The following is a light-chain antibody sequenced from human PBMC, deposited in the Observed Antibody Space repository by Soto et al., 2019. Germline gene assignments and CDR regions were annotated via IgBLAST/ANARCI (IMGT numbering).Light chain of an antibody. V-gene: IGLV2-8*01. CDR1: SSDVGGYNY. Sequence: QSALTQPPSASGSPGQSVTISCTGTSSDVGGYNYVSWYQQHPGKAPKLMIYEVSKRPSGVPDRFSGSKSGNTASLTVSGLQAEDEADYFCSSYAGSTIKVFGGGTQLTVL. CDR2: EVS. CDR3: SSYAGSTIKV. J-gene: IGLJ2*01.